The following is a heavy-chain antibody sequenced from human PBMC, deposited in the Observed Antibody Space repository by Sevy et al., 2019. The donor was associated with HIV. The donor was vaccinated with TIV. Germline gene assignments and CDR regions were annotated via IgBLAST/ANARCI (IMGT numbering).Heavy chain of an antibody. CDR1: GFAFSTYW. D-gene: IGHD5-12*01. CDR2: IKPEGSEI. V-gene: IGHV3-7*01. Sequence: GGSLRLSCAASGFAFSTYWMSWVRQAPGKGLEGVANIKPEGSEIQYVDFVQGRFFISRNNAENTVTLEMTSLRVEDTAFYFCARGGSGYDYWGQGSLVTVSS. CDR3: ARGGSGYDY. J-gene: IGHJ4*02.